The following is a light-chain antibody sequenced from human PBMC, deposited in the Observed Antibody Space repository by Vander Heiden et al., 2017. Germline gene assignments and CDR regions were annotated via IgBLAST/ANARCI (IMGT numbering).Light chain of an antibody. Sequence: DIQMTPSPSSLSASVGDRVTITCRASQSISTYLNWYQQKPGKAPQLLIHAASSLQSGVPSRFSGSGSGTDFSLTISSLQPEDFATYYCQQSYSTPYTFGQGTKLEIK. CDR3: QQSYSTPYT. CDR2: AAS. CDR1: QSISTY. V-gene: IGKV1-39*01. J-gene: IGKJ2*01.